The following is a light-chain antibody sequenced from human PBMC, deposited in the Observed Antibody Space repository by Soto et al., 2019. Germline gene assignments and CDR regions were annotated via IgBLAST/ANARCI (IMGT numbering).Light chain of an antibody. Sequence: QSALTQPASVSGSPGQSITISCTGTSSDVGGYNYVSWYQHHPGKAPKLMIFEVSNRPSGVSNRFSGSKSGNTASLTISGLQTEDDADYFCTSYISSSSIYGFGTGTKLTVL. J-gene: IGLJ1*01. CDR1: SSDVGGYNY. CDR3: TSYISSSSIYG. CDR2: EVS. V-gene: IGLV2-14*01.